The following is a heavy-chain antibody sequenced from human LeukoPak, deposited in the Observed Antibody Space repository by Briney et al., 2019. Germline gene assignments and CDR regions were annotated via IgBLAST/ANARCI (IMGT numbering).Heavy chain of an antibody. CDR1: GFTFSDYY. V-gene: IGHV3-11*01. J-gene: IGHJ4*02. CDR3: ARLGAYDSSGYYVDY. Sequence: KTGGSLRLSCAASGFTFSDYYMTWIRQAPGKGLEWVSYISSSGSTIYYADSVKGRFTISRDNAKNSLYLQMNSLRAEDTAVYYCARLGAYDSSGYYVDYWGQGTLVTVSS. CDR2: ISSSGSTI. D-gene: IGHD3-22*01.